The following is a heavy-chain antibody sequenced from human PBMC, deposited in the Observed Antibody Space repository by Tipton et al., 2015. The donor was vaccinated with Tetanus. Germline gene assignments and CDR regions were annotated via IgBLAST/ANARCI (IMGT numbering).Heavy chain of an antibody. Sequence: SLRLSCAASRFSFSDSYMSWMRQAPGRGLEWVSYISGSGNTVYVAESVKGRLTPSRDNAERSLYLQMNNLRAEDTAVYYCGTLVRGVVLTRVIEHWGQGTLVTVSS. V-gene: IGHV3-11*01. CDR2: ISGSGNTV. D-gene: IGHD3-10*01. CDR3: GTLVRGVVLTRVIEH. J-gene: IGHJ4*02. CDR1: RFSFSDSY.